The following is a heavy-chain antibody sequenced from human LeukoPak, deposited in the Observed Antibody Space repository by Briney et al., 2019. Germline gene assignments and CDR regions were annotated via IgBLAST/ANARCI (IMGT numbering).Heavy chain of an antibody. CDR3: ATVPPLSGRYYVY. D-gene: IGHD3-10*01. CDR1: GYPFSDYY. Sequence: ASVKVSCRASGYPFSDYYLHWVRQAPGQGLEWMGWVYPKNGDTNYAQNFQGRVTMTRDTPITTAYMELSSLTSDDTAIYHCATVPPLSGRYYVYWGQGTLLTVSS. V-gene: IGHV1-2*02. CDR2: VYPKNGDT. J-gene: IGHJ4*02.